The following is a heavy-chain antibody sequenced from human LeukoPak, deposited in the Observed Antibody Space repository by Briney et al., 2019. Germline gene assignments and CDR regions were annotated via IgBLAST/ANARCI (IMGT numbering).Heavy chain of an antibody. V-gene: IGHV3-73*01. CDR1: GFTFSGSA. D-gene: IGHD2-15*01. CDR2: IRSKANSYAT. Sequence: GGSLRLSCAASGFTFSGSAMHWVRQASGKGLEWVGRIRSKANSYATAYAASVNGRFTISRDDSKNTAYLQMNSLKTEDTAVYYCTSGSEPTGFDYWGQGTLVTVSS. J-gene: IGHJ4*02. CDR3: TSGSEPTGFDY.